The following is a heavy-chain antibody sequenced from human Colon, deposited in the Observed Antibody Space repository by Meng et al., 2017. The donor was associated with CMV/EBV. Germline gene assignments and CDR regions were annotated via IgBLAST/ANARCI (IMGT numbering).Heavy chain of an antibody. J-gene: IGHJ4*02. CDR3: ARDPLQLGVNDSFDY. V-gene: IGHV3-30*04. Sequence: SCAASGFTFSNFAMHWVRQAPGKGLEWVALISHDGRNQFYADSVKGRVKGRFTISRDNSKSTLYLQINSLRAEDTAVYYCARDPLQLGVNDSFDYWGQGTLVTVSS. D-gene: IGHD1-7*01. CDR1: GFTFSNFA. CDR2: ISHDGRNQ.